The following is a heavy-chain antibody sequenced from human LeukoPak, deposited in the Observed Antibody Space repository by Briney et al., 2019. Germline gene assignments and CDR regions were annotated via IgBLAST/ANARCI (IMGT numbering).Heavy chain of an antibody. CDR1: GFTFSDYY. V-gene: IGHV3-11*01. Sequence: GGSLRLSCAASGFTFSDYYMSWIRQAPGKGLEWVSYISSSGSTIYYADSVKGRFTISRDNAKNSLYLQMNSLRAEDTAVYYCAGYYDSSGHSYYYGMDVWGQGTTVTVSS. CDR2: ISSSGSTI. CDR3: AGYYDSSGHSYYYGMDV. D-gene: IGHD3-22*01. J-gene: IGHJ6*02.